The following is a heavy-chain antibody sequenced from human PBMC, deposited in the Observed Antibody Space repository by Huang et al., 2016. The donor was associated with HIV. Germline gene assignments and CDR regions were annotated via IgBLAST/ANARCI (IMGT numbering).Heavy chain of an antibody. CDR3: TREYTVAGAFDL. CDR1: GFSFANYA. D-gene: IGHD5-12*01. V-gene: IGHV3-30*01. J-gene: IGHJ3*01. CDR2: ITNDGSSR. Sequence: QVQLVESGGGVVQPGRSLRLSCAASGFSFANYAMHWVRQAPGKMLGWVTCITNDGSSRYYADSVKGRFTISIDNFKNALYLQMNRLRGDDTAVYYCTREYTVAGAFDLWGQGTMVTVSS.